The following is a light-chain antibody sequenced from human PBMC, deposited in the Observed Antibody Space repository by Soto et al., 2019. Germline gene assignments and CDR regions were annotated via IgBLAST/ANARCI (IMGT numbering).Light chain of an antibody. J-gene: IGLJ3*02. Sequence: SVLTQPPSVSGAPGQRVTISCTGSSSNIGAGYDVHWYQQLPGAAPKLLIYGNNNRPSGVPDRFSGSKSGTSASLAITGLQAEDEADYYCQSYDSSLSGLWVFGGGTQLTV. CDR1: SSNIGAGYD. CDR3: QSYDSSLSGLWV. V-gene: IGLV1-40*01. CDR2: GNN.